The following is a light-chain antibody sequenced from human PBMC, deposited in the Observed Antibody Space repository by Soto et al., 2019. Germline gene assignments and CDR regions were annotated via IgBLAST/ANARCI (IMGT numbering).Light chain of an antibody. Sequence: VMTQSPLSLPVTLGQPASISCRSSQSLVYSDGNTYLTWFQQRPGQSPRRLIYQVSNRDSGVPDRFSGSGSGTDFTLKISRVEADDVGIYYCMQGAHWPYTFGQGTKLEI. V-gene: IGKV2-30*01. CDR3: MQGAHWPYT. J-gene: IGKJ2*01. CDR1: QSLVYSDGNTY. CDR2: QVS.